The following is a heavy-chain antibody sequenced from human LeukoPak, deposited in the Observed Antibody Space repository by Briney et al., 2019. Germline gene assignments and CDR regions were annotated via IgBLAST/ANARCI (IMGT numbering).Heavy chain of an antibody. V-gene: IGHV4-38-2*01. CDR2: IYHSGST. CDR3: AIKGITVASFDY. D-gene: IGHD6-19*01. J-gene: IGHJ4*02. Sequence: SETLSLTCAVSGYSISSGYYWGWIRQPPGKGLEWIGSIYHSGSTYYNPSLKSRVTISVDTSKNQFSLKLSSVTAADTAVYYCAIKGITVASFDYWGQGTLVTVSS. CDR1: GYSISSGYY.